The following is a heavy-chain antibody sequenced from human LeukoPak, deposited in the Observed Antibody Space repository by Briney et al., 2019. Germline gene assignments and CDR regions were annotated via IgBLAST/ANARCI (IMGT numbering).Heavy chain of an antibody. V-gene: IGHV3-21*01. J-gene: IGHJ4*02. CDR1: GFTFSSYS. CDR3: ARALRTVWGYYFDY. Sequence: GGSLRLSCAASGFTFSSYSMNWVRQAPGKGLEWVSFISSSSSYIYYADSVKGRFTISRDNAKNSLYLQMNSLRAEDTAVYYCARALRTVWGYYFDYWGQGTLVTVSS. CDR2: ISSSSSYI. D-gene: IGHD4-17*01.